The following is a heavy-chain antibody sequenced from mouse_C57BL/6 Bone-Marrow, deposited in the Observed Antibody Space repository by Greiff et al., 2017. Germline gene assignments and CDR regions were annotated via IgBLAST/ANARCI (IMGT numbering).Heavy chain of an antibody. CDR3: ARHFITTVDFFDY. J-gene: IGHJ2*01. D-gene: IGHD1-1*01. Sequence: EVNVVESGGDLVKPGGSLKLSCAASGFTFSSYGMSWVRQTPDKRLEWVATISSGGSYTYYPASVKGRFTISRDNAKNTLYLQMSSLKSEDTAMYYCARHFITTVDFFDYWGQGTTLTVSS. V-gene: IGHV5-6*01. CDR1: GFTFSSYG. CDR2: ISSGGSYT.